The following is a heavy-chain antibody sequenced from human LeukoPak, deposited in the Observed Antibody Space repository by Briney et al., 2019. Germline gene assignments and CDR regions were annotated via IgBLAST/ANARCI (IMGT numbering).Heavy chain of an antibody. CDR2: VYYGGSP. CDR3: QSRFLEWLLDY. CDR1: GVSISNTLYY. D-gene: IGHD3-3*01. J-gene: IGHJ4*02. Sequence: PSETLSLTCTVSGVSISNTLYYSGWIRQPPGKGLEWIGSVYYGGSPKYNPSLKSRVAISVDTSNNQFSLNLRSVSPADTAVYYCQSRFLEWLLDYWGQGTLVTVSS. V-gene: IGHV4-39*01.